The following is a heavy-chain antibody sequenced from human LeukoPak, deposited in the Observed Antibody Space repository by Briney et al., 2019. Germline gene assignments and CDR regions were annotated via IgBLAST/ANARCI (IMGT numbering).Heavy chain of an antibody. V-gene: IGHV1-8*01. D-gene: IGHD6-19*01. J-gene: IGHJ6*03. CDR3: ARGLRLRQWLVPYHYYYYMDV. CDR1: GYTFTSYD. Sequence: ASVKVSCKASGYTFTSYDINWVRQATGQGLEWMGWMNPNSGNTGYAQKFQGRVTMTRNTSISTAYMELSSLRSEDTAVYYCARGLRLRQWLVPYHYYYYMDVWGKGTTVTVSS. CDR2: MNPNSGNT.